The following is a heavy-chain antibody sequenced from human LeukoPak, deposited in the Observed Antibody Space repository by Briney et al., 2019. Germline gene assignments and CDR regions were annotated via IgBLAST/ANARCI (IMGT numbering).Heavy chain of an antibody. Sequence: SETLSLTCTVSGGSISSYYWSWIRQPPGKGLGWDGYIYYSGSTNYTPTLKSRVTMSVDTSKSQSYLKLSSVTAADTAVYYCARADGVGSSWYTLLAFDIWGQGTMVTASS. CDR1: GGSISSYY. CDR3: ARADGVGSSWYTLLAFDI. J-gene: IGHJ3*02. CDR2: IYYSGST. D-gene: IGHD6-13*01. V-gene: IGHV4-59*01.